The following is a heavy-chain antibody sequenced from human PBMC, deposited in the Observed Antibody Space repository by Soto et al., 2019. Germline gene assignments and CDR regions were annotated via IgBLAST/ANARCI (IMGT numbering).Heavy chain of an antibody. J-gene: IGHJ4*02. Sequence: QVQLVQSGAEVKKPGASVKVSCKASGYTFTSYAMHWVRQASGQRLEWMGWINAGNGNRKYSQKFQGRVTITRDTSASTAYMELSSLRSEDTAVYYCARDSPPSDYWGQGTLVTVSS. CDR1: GYTFTSYA. CDR2: INAGNGNR. CDR3: ARDSPPSDY. V-gene: IGHV1-3*01.